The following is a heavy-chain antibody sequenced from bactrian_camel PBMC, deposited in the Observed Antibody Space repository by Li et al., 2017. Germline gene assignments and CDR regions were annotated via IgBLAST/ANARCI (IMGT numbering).Heavy chain of an antibody. CDR2: IDSLDRT. CDR3: AGVPFGDGYCSDQGQTFDY. V-gene: IGHV3S53*01. D-gene: IGHD3*01. Sequence: VESGGGSVQAGGSLRLSCAASGYTYSYYCLGWFRQAPGKERERVAMIDSLDRTTYADSVKGRFTISQDNAKSPLYLQMNDLKPEDSAMYYCAGVPFGDGYCSDQGQTFDYWGQGTQVTVS. J-gene: IGHJ4*01. CDR1: GYTYSYYC.